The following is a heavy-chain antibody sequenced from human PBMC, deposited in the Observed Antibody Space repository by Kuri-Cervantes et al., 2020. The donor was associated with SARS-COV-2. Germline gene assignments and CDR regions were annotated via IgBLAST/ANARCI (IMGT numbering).Heavy chain of an antibody. CDR3: ARARVGVFDF. Sequence: GESLKISCAASGFTFNTCAMHWVRQAPGKGLEWVAMISSDGSNKNYADSVKGRFTISRDNSKNTLYLQINSLRTEDTAVFYCARARVGVFDFWGQGALVTDSS. D-gene: IGHD2-21*01. CDR1: GFTFNTCA. V-gene: IGHV3-30*04. J-gene: IGHJ4*02. CDR2: ISSDGSNK.